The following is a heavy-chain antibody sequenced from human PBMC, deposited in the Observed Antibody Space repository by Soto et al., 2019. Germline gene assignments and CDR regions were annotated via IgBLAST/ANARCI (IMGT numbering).Heavy chain of an antibody. CDR2: ISFDGANK. V-gene: IGHV3-30-3*01. J-gene: IGHJ4*02. CDR1: GFTSRNYA. Sequence: VGSLRLSCAVSGFTSRNYAMHWVRQAPGTGMEWMAVISFDGANKFYSDSVKGRFTISRDDSKNTMYLEMNSLRSENTAVYYCARALNLWNPLNLGYWGQGTLVTVSS. D-gene: IGHD1-1*01. CDR3: ARALNLWNPLNLGY.